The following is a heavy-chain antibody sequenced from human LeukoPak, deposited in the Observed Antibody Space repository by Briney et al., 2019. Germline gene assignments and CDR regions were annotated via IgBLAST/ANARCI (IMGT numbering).Heavy chain of an antibody. Sequence: GGSLRLSCAASGFTFSDYWMHWVRQAPGKGLEWVARIYSDVRRIKYADSVKGRFTISRDNAKNTLYLQMNTLRVEDTAVYYCATSPVISRDWGQGTLVTVSS. CDR2: IYSDVRRI. CDR3: ATSPVISRD. J-gene: IGHJ4*02. CDR1: GFTFSDYW. D-gene: IGHD2-21*01. V-gene: IGHV3-74*03.